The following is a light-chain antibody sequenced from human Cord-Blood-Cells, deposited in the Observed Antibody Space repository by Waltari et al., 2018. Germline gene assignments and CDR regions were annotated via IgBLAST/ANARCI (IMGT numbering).Light chain of an antibody. CDR2: STN. CDR3: VLYMGSGISV. V-gene: IGLV8-61*01. J-gene: IGLJ3*02. CDR1: SGSVYTSYY. Sequence: TVVTPEPSFSVSPGGTVTLTCGVTSGSVYTSYYPSCYHQNPGQAPRTLIYSTNTRSSGVPDRFSGSIHGNKAALTITGAQADDESDYYCVLYMGSGISVFGGGTKLTVL.